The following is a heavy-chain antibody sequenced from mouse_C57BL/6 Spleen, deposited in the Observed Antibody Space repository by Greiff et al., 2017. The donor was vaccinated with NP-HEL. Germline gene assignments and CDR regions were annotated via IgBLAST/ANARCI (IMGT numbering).Heavy chain of an antibody. CDR2: ISSGSSTI. J-gene: IGHJ3*01. V-gene: IGHV5-17*01. CDR1: GFTFSDYG. Sequence: EVKVVESGGGLVEPRGSLKLSCAASGFTFSDYGMHWVRQAPEKGLEWVAYISSGSSTIYYADTVKGRFTISRDNAKNTLFLQMTSLRSEDTAMYYCASPHGYDGPWTPFAYWGQGTLVTVSA. CDR3: ASPHGYDGPWTPFAY. D-gene: IGHD2-2*01.